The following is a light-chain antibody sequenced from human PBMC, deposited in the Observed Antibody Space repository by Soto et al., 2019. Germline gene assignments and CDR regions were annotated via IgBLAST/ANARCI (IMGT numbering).Light chain of an antibody. Sequence: DVVLTQSPLSLPVTLGQPASISCRSSQSLQYSDGNTYLNWFQQRPGQSPRRLIYKVSNRDSGVPDRFSGSGSGTDFTLRISRVEAEDVGVYYCMQRIHWPPYTFGQGTKLEIK. J-gene: IGKJ2*01. CDR3: MQRIHWPPYT. V-gene: IGKV2-30*01. CDR2: KVS. CDR1: QSLQYSDGNTY.